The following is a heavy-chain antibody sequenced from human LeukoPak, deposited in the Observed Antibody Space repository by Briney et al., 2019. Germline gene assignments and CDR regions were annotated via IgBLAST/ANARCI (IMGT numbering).Heavy chain of an antibody. CDR2: INHSGST. CDR3: ASGHCGYELDYYYYYMDV. J-gene: IGHJ6*03. D-gene: IGHD5-12*01. V-gene: IGHV4-34*01. CDR1: GGSFSGYY. Sequence: SETLSLTCAVYGGSFSGYYWNWIRQPPGKGLEWIGEINHSGSTKYNPSLKSRVTISVDTSKNQFSLKLSSVTAADTAVYYCASGHCGYELDYYYYYMDVWGKGTTVTVSS.